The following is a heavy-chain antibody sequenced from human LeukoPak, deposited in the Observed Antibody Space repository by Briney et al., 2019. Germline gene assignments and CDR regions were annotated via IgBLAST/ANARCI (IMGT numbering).Heavy chain of an antibody. Sequence: GGSLRLSCAGSGFPFSSYSMNWVRQAPGKGLEWVSSITSSGAYIYYSDSVKGRFTISRDNAKNSLYLQMNSLRAEDTAVYYCARALAFDSSGYSACPYWGQGTPVTVSS. CDR2: ITSSGAYI. CDR3: ARALAFDSSGYSACPY. CDR1: GFPFSSYS. V-gene: IGHV3-21*01. D-gene: IGHD3-22*01. J-gene: IGHJ4*02.